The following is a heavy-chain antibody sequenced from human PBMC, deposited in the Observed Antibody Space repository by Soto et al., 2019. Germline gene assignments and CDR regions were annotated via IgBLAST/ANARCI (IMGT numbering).Heavy chain of an antibody. J-gene: IGHJ6*02. CDR1: GFTFGHYA. Sequence: PGGSLRLSCAASGFTFGHYAMAWVRQAPGKGLEWVSAISATGGSTFYADSVKGRFTISRDNFKNTLYLQINSLRAEDTAVYYCAKHRDSGYPYYYYGMDVWGQGTTVTVSS. CDR2: ISATGGST. V-gene: IGHV3-23*01. CDR3: AKHRDSGYPYYYYGMDV. D-gene: IGHD3-22*01.